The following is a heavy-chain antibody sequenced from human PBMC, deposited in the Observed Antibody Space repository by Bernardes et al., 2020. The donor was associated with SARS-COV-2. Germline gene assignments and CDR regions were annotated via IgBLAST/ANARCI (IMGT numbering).Heavy chain of an antibody. Sequence: GGSLRLSCTASGFTFIRDWMSWVRQAPGKGLEWVANIKTDGREKYYVDSVKGRFTISRDNAKNSVYLQMNSLRAEDTAVYYCVRPSNRMYINWGQGMSVTVSS. J-gene: IGHJ4*02. CDR1: GFTFIRDW. CDR2: IKTDGREK. V-gene: IGHV3-7*01. CDR3: VRPSNRMYIN. D-gene: IGHD1-20*01.